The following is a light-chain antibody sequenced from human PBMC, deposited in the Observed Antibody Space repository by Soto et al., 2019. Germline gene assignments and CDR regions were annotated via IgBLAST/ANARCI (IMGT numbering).Light chain of an antibody. CDR3: GTWDSSLSALV. CDR2: DNN. V-gene: IGLV1-51*01. J-gene: IGLJ2*01. Sequence: QSVLTQPPSVSAAPGQKVTISCSGSSSNIGNNYVSWYRQLPGTAPKLLIYDNNKRPSGIPDRFSGSKSGTSATLGITGVQTGDEADYYCGTWDSSLSALVFGGGTKLTVL. CDR1: SSNIGNNY.